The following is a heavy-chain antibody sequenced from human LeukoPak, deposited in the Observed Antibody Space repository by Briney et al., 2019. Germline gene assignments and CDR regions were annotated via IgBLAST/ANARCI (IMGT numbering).Heavy chain of an antibody. V-gene: IGHV4-59*08. CDR3: ARLDAAAGRYLQFFY. J-gene: IGHJ4*02. CDR2: IHDSGST. D-gene: IGHD5-24*01. CDR1: GCSISNYY. Sequence: SETLSLTCTVSGCSISNYYWSWIRQSPEKGLEWIGYIHDSGSTNYNPSLNSRVTISVDTSKNQFSLKLSSVTAADTAVYYCARLDAAAGRYLQFFYWGQGTLVTVSS.